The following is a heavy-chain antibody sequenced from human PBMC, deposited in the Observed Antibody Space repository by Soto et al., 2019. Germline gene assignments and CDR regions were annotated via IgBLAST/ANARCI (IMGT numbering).Heavy chain of an antibody. V-gene: IGHV3-21*01. Sequence: PGGSLRLSCAASGFTFSSYRTNWVRQAPGEGLEWVSSVSRSSSYIYYADSLKGRFTISRDNAKDSLYLQMNSLSAEDTAFYYCTRGGSSSGWGEWDYWGQGILVTVSS. J-gene: IGHJ4*02. CDR3: TRGGSSSGWGEWDY. CDR1: GFTFSSYR. D-gene: IGHD6-19*01. CDR2: VSRSSSYI.